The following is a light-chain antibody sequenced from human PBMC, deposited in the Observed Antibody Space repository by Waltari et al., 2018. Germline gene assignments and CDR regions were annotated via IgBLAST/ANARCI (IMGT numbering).Light chain of an antibody. CDR1: GSDVGGYNP. CDR3: SSYAGGNILVV. V-gene: IGLV2-8*01. J-gene: IGLJ2*01. CDR2: GVT. Sequence: QSALTQPPSASGSPGQSVTISCTGTGSDVGGYNPVSRYQQHPGKAPRLIIYGVTLRPSGVPDRFSASKSGNTASLTVSGLQAEDEADYYCSSYAGGNILVVFGGGTRLTVL.